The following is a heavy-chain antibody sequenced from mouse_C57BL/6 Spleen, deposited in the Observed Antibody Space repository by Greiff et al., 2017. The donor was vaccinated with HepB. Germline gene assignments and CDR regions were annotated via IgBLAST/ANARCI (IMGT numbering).Heavy chain of an antibody. CDR3: ARGELGYAMDY. V-gene: IGHV5-4*03. Sequence: DVKLVESGGGLVKPGGSLKLSCAASGFTFSSYAMSWVRQTPEKRLEWVATISDGGSYTYYPDNVKGRFTISRDNAKNNLYLQMSHLKSEDTAMYYCARGELGYAMDYWGQGTSVTVSS. CDR1: GFTFSSYA. D-gene: IGHD4-1*01. CDR2: ISDGGSYT. J-gene: IGHJ4*01.